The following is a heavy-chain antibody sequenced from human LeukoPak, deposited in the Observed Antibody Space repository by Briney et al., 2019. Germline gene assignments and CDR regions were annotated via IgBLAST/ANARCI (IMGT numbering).Heavy chain of an antibody. J-gene: IGHJ5*02. V-gene: IGHV3-11*01. CDR2: ISSSGSTI. CDR3: ARDQESRYYDSSGYFTFDP. D-gene: IGHD3-22*01. CDR1: GFTFSDYY. Sequence: GGSLRLSCAASGFTFSDYYMSWIRQAPGKGLEWVSYISSSGSTIYYADSVKGRFTISRDNAKNSLYLQMNSLRAEDTAVYYCARDQESRYYDSSGYFTFDPWGQGTLVTVSS.